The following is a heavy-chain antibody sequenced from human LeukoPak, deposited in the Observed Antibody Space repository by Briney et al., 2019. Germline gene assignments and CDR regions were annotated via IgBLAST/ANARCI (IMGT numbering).Heavy chain of an antibody. V-gene: IGHV4-4*02. Sequence: SETLSLTCAVSGASISSSNWWSWVRQPPGKGLEWIGEMYHSGSSNYNPSLKSRVTISVDKSRNQFSLKLSSVTAADTAVYYCARELEQWLVSGTPSDAFDIWGQGTMVTVSS. CDR2: MYHSGSS. D-gene: IGHD6-19*01. CDR3: ARELEQWLVSGTPSDAFDI. CDR1: GASISSSNW. J-gene: IGHJ3*02.